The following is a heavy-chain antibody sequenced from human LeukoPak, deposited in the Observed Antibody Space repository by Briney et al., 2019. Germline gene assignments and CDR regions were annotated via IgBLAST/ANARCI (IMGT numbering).Heavy chain of an antibody. CDR2: INHSGST. CDR3: ARGRLTSCYDY. J-gene: IGHJ4*02. D-gene: IGHD2-2*01. V-gene: IGHV4-34*01. CDR1: GGSFSGYY. Sequence: PSETLSLTCAVYGGSFSGYYWSWIRQPPGKGLEWIGEINHSGSTNYNPSLKSRVTISVDTSKNQFSLKLSSVTAADTAAYYCARGRLTSCYDYWGQGTLVTVSS.